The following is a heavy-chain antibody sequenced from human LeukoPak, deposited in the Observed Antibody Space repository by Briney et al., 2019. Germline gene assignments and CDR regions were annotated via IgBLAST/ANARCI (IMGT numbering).Heavy chain of an antibody. D-gene: IGHD2-21*02. V-gene: IGHV4-38-2*02. Sequence: SETLSLTCAVSGYSISSGYYWGWIRQPPGKGLEWIGSNYRSGSTYYNPSPKSRVTISVDTSKNQFSLKLSSVTAADTAVYYCAREHCGGDCYLDYWGQGTLVTVSS. J-gene: IGHJ4*02. CDR1: GYSISSGYY. CDR2: NYRSGST. CDR3: AREHCGGDCYLDY.